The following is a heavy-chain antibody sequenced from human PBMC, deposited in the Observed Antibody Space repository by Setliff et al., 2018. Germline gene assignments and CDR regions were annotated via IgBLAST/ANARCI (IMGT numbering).Heavy chain of an antibody. CDR2: ISSSSGLI. CDR1: GFTFSTYA. D-gene: IGHD6-19*01. V-gene: IGHV3-48*01. Sequence: GGSLRLSCAASGFTFSTYAMNWLRRAPGKGLEWVSYISSSSGLIYDADSVKGRFTIARDEAKNSLYLQMNSLRTEDTAVYYCARSAVAVPGQFYFDNWGQGTLGTVSS. CDR3: ARSAVAVPGQFYFDN. J-gene: IGHJ4*02.